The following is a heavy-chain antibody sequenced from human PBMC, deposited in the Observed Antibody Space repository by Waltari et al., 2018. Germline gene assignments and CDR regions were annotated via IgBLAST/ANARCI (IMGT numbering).Heavy chain of an antibody. V-gene: IGHV3-64*01. CDR1: GFTFSSYA. J-gene: IGHJ4*02. CDR3: ARVVFIEAYYYDSSGYQPPDY. CDR2: ISSNGGST. D-gene: IGHD3-22*01. Sequence: EVQLVESGGGLVQPGGSLRLSCAASGFTFSSYAMHWVRQAPGKGLESVSAISSNGGSTYYANSVKGRFTISRDNSKNTLYLQMGSLRAEDMAVYYCARVVFIEAYYYDSSGYQPPDYWGQGTLVTVSS.